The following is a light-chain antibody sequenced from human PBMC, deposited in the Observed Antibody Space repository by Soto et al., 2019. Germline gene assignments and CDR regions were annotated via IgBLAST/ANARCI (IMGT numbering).Light chain of an antibody. CDR2: GAS. Sequence: EIVLPTSPGTLSLSPGESASLSGRARQSVSSSYLAWYQQKPGQATRLLIYGASTRATGIPARFSGSGSGTEFTLTISRLEPEEFAVYYCQQYGSLSWTFGTGTKVDIK. J-gene: IGKJ1*01. V-gene: IGKV3-20*01. CDR3: QQYGSLSWT. CDR1: QSVSSSY.